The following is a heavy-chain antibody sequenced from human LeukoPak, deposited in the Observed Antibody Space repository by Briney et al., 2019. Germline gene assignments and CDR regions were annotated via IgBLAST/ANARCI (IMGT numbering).Heavy chain of an antibody. CDR2: ISWNSGSI. Sequence: PGGSLRLSCAAAGFTFSSYSMNWVRQAPGKGLEWVSGISWNSGSIGYADSVKGRFTISRDNAKNSLYLQMNSLRAEDTALYYCAKGRTGDSGSQDQSFFDYSGQGTLVTVSS. J-gene: IGHJ4*02. CDR3: AKGRTGDSGSQDQSFFDY. D-gene: IGHD3-10*01. CDR1: GFTFSSYS. V-gene: IGHV3-9*01.